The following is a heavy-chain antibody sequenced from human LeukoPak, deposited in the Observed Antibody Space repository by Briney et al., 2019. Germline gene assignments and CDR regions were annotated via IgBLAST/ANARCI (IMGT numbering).Heavy chain of an antibody. CDR1: GFTFNTYS. J-gene: IGHJ3*02. CDR3: ARGYYYDSSGYDAFDI. V-gene: IGHV3-21*01. D-gene: IGHD3-22*01. Sequence: PGGSLRLSCAASGFTFNTYSMNWVRQAPGKGLEWVSSISSSSSYIYYADSVKGRFTISRDNAKNSLYLQMNSLRAEETAVYYCARGYYYDSSGYDAFDIWGQGTMVTVSS. CDR2: ISSSSSYI.